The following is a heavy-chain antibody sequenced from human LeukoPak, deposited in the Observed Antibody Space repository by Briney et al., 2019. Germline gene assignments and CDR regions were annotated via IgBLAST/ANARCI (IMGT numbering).Heavy chain of an antibody. V-gene: IGHV3-30-3*01. Sequence: GGSLRLSCAASEFTSSNYAVHWVRQAPGKGLQWVAVISYDGNTIHYADSVKGRFTISRDTSKNTLYLQMNSLRTEDTAAYYCARSGGLQKFDYWGQGTLVTVSS. CDR3: ARSGGLQKFDY. CDR2: ISYDGNTI. D-gene: IGHD4-11*01. CDR1: EFTSSNYA. J-gene: IGHJ4*02.